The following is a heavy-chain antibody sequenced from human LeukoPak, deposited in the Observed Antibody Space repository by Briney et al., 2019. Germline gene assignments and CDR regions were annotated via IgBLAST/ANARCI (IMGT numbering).Heavy chain of an antibody. Sequence: GGSLRLSCAVSGFTFGSYWMSCVRQAPGKGLEWVANIKQDGSEKYYVDSVKGRFTISRDNAKNSLYLQMNSLRAEDTAVYYCERDYDYVWGSYRHWYFDLWGRGTLVTVSS. V-gene: IGHV3-7*05. CDR2: IKQDGSEK. J-gene: IGHJ2*01. CDR1: GFTFGSYW. D-gene: IGHD3-16*02. CDR3: ERDYDYVWGSYRHWYFDL.